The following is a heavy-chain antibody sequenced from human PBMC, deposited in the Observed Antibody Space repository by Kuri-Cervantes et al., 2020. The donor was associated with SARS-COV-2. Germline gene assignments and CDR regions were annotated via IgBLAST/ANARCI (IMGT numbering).Heavy chain of an antibody. Sequence: GGSLRLSCAAPGFTFSSYGMHWVRQAPGKGLEWVAVIWYDGSNKYYADSVKGRFTISRDNSKDTLYLQMNSLRAEDTAVYYCARVPFFSASRWYFDLWGRGTLVTVSS. CDR1: GFTFSSYG. CDR3: ARVPFFSASRWYFDL. V-gene: IGHV3-33*08. J-gene: IGHJ2*01. CDR2: IWYDGSNK. D-gene: IGHD2/OR15-2a*01.